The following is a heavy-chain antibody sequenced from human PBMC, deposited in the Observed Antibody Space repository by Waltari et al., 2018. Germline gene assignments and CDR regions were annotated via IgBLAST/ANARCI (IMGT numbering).Heavy chain of an antibody. J-gene: IGHJ5*02. V-gene: IGHV4-39*01. Sequence: QLQLQESGPGLVKPSETLSLTCTVAGGSTRSSRSYWGSIRQPPGTGLEWIGSIYYSESTYYNPSLKSLVTISVDTSKNQFSLKLSSVTAADTAVYYCARQGEVVVVPAPRPFDPWGQGTLVTVSS. CDR3: ARQGEVVVVPAPRPFDP. CDR1: GGSTRSSRSY. CDR2: IYYSEST. D-gene: IGHD2-2*01.